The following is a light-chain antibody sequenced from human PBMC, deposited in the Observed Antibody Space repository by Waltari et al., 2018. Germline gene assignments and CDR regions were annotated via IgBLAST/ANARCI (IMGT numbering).Light chain of an antibody. J-gene: IGLJ2*01. CDR3: QSYDRSNQV. CDR1: SGSLASHY. Sequence: NFMLTQPHSVSESPGKTVTIPCTRSSGSLASHYVQWYQQRPGSSPTTVIYKDNQRPSGVPDRFSGSIDSSSNSASLTISGLKTDDEADYYCQSYDRSNQVFGGGTKLTVL. CDR2: KDN. V-gene: IGLV6-57*01.